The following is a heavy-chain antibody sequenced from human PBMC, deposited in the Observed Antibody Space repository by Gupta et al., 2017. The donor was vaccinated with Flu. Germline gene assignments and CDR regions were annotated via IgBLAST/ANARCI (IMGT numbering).Heavy chain of an antibody. J-gene: IGHJ6*01. Sequence: YYWGWIRQPPGKGLEWIGGFYYSGSSSYNPSLNIRVTISFDTSKNQFSLTLGSVTAVVTAVYFCARAWDAASSYEFYGMDVWGQGATVTVSS. CDR3: ARAWDAASSYEFYGMDV. D-gene: IGHD3-16*01. CDR2: FYYSGSS. CDR1: YY. V-gene: IGHV4-39*01.